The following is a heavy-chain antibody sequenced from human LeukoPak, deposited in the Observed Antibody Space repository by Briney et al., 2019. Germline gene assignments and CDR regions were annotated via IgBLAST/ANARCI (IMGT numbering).Heavy chain of an antibody. CDR2: IKSKTDGGTT. J-gene: IGHJ5*02. CDR1: EFTLSSYA. CDR3: TTVGGDQHDYGDYGNWFDP. Sequence: GGSLRLSCAASEFTLSSYAMSWVRQAPGKGLEWVGRIKSKTDGGTTDYAAPVKGRFTISRDDSKNTLYLQMNSLKTEDTAVYYCTTVGGDQHDYGDYGNWFDPWGQGTLVTVSS. D-gene: IGHD4-17*01. V-gene: IGHV3-15*01.